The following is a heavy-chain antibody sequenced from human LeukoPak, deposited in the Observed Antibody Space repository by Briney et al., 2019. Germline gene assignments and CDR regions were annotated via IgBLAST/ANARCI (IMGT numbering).Heavy chain of an antibody. CDR1: GGSISSYY. CDR3: ARGKGYGSGSYLFDY. Sequence: SETLSLTCTVSGGSISSYYWSWIRQPAGTGLEWIGRIYTSGSTNYNPSLKSRVTMSVDTSKNQFSLKLSSVTAADTAVYYCARGKGYGSGSYLFDYWGQGTLVTVSS. CDR2: IYTSGST. D-gene: IGHD3-10*01. J-gene: IGHJ4*02. V-gene: IGHV4-4*07.